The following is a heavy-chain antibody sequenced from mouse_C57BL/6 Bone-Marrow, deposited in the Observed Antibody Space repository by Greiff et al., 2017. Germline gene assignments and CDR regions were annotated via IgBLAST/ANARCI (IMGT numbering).Heavy chain of an antibody. CDR1: GYTFTDYE. CDR2: IDPETGGT. D-gene: IGHD1-1*01. CDR3: TREVYYGSSYDGYVDV. J-gene: IGHJ1*03. Sequence: QVQLQQSGAELVRPGASVTLSCKASGYTFTDYEMHWVKQTPVHGLEWIGAIDPETGGTASNQKFKGKAILTADKSSSTAYMELRSLTSEDSAVYYCTREVYYGSSYDGYVDVWGTGTTVTVSS. V-gene: IGHV1-15*01.